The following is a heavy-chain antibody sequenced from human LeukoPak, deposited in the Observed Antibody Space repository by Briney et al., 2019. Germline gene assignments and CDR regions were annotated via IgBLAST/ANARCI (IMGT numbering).Heavy chain of an antibody. D-gene: IGHD3-16*02. CDR1: GYSISSGYY. V-gene: IGHV4-38-2*02. CDR3: ARRISHHNVGDSYLFTYYFEY. CDR2: IDHSGST. Sequence: SETLSLTCTVSGYSISSGYYWGWIRQPPGKGLEWTGSIDHSGSTYYNPSLKSRITISVDTSKNQFSLQLRSVTAADTAVYFCARRISHHNVGDSYLFTYYFEYWGQGALVAVSS. J-gene: IGHJ4*02.